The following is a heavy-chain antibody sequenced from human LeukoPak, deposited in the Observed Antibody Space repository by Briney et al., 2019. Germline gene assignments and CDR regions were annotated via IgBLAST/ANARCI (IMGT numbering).Heavy chain of an antibody. CDR3: AKDSGYCSSTSCSTYNWFDP. Sequence: GGSLRLSCAASGFTFDDYTMHLVRQAPGKGLEWVSLISWDGGSTYYADSVKGRFTISRDNSKNSLYLQMNSLRTEDTALYYCAKDSGYCSSTSCSTYNWFDPWGQGTLVTVSS. CDR2: ISWDGGST. V-gene: IGHV3-43*01. CDR1: GFTFDDYT. D-gene: IGHD2-2*01. J-gene: IGHJ5*02.